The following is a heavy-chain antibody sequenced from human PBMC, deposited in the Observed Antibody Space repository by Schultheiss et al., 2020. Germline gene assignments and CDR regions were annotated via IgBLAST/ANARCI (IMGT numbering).Heavy chain of an antibody. CDR1: GFTFNNYA. Sequence: GGSLRLSCTASGFTFNNYAMSWVRQAPGKGLEWISAISDNGRTTYDSDSVKGRFAISRDTSTKTLYLQMSSLRTEDTAVYHCAKGTSGARPHYFDSWGQGTLVTVSS. CDR3: AKGTSGARPHYFDS. V-gene: IGHV3-23*01. J-gene: IGHJ4*02. D-gene: IGHD1-26*01. CDR2: ISDNGRTT.